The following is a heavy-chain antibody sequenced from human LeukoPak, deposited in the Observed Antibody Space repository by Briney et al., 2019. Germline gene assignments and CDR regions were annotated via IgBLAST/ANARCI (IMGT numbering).Heavy chain of an antibody. Sequence: SGGSLRLSCAASGFTFSSYSMNWVRQAPGKGLEWIGEINHSGSTNYNPSLKSRVTISVDTTKNQFSLKLSSVAAADTAVYYGARGLARWLHNDYWGQGTLVTVSS. CDR1: GFTFSSYS. CDR2: INHSGST. D-gene: IGHD5-24*01. V-gene: IGHV4-34*01. J-gene: IGHJ4*02. CDR3: ARGLARWLHNDY.